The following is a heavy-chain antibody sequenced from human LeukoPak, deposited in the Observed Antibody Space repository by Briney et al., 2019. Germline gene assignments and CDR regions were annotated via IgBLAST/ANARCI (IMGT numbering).Heavy chain of an antibody. CDR2: IKQDGSEK. CDR3: ARGPGFLTDY. CDR1: QFTFSSYW. Sequence: PGGSLRLSCAASQFTFSSYWMSWVRQAPGKGLEWVANIKQDGSEKHFVDPVKGRFTITRDNAKNSVYLQMESLRVEDTAMYYCARGPGFLTDYWGQGILVTVSS. V-gene: IGHV3-7*01. J-gene: IGHJ4*02. D-gene: IGHD3-3*01.